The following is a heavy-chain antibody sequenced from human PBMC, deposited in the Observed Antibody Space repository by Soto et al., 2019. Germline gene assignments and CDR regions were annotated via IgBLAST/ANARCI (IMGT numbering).Heavy chain of an antibody. D-gene: IGHD2-2*01. CDR2: INTGAGTT. CDR3: ARGPNMPRDWYFDL. V-gene: IGHV1-3*04. CDR1: GYTFTNYA. Sequence: ASVKVSCKASGYTFTNYAMHWVRQAPGQRLEWMAWINTGAGTTKYSQKFQARLTITRDTSASTAYMELSSLRSEDTAVYFCARGPNMPRDWYFDLCGRGTLVTVSS. J-gene: IGHJ2*01.